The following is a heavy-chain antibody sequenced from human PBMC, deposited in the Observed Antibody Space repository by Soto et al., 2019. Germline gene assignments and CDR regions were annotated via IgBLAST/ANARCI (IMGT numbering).Heavy chain of an antibody. Sequence: QVQLVQSGAEEKKPGASVKVSCKASGYTFTSYAMHWVRQAPGQRLEWMGWINAGNGNAKYSQKFQGRVTITRDTSASTAYMELSSLRSEDTAVYYCARGYGGPIGWFDPWGQGTLVTVSS. J-gene: IGHJ5*02. V-gene: IGHV1-3*05. CDR3: ARGYGGPIGWFDP. CDR1: GYTFTSYA. CDR2: INAGNGNA. D-gene: IGHD3-16*01.